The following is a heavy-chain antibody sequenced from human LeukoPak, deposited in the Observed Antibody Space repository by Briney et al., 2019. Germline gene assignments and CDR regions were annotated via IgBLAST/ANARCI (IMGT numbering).Heavy chain of an antibody. CDR2: IYTSGST. CDR1: GDSISSGSYY. D-gene: IGHD3-10*01. Sequence: SQTLPLTCTVSGDSISSGSYYWSWIRQPAGKGLEWIGRIYTSGSTNSNPSLKSRVTISIDTSKNQFSLRLTSVAAADTAIYFCARGLSRARRESDYWGQGTLVTVSS. V-gene: IGHV4-61*02. CDR3: ARGLSRARRESDY. J-gene: IGHJ4*02.